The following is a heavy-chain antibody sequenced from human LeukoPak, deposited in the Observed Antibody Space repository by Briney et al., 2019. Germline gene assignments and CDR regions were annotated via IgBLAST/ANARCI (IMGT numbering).Heavy chain of an antibody. CDR2: MNPNTGNT. J-gene: IGHJ4*01. V-gene: IGHV1-8*01. CDR3: ASGSTSTYDF. Sequence: ASVKVSCKVSGYTFTSFEINWVRQDTGQGLEWMGWMNPNTGNTGYAQKFQGRVTMTRDTSISTAYMELSGLTSEDTAVYFCASGSTSTYDFWGHGTMVTVSS. CDR1: GYTFTSFE. D-gene: IGHD2-2*01.